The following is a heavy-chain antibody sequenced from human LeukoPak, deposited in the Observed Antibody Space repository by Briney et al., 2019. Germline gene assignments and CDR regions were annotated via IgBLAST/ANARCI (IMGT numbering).Heavy chain of an antibody. Sequence: SSETLSLTCAVYGGSFSGHYWSWIRQPPGKGLEWIGEINHSGSTNYNPSLKSRVTLLVDTSKNQFSLKLSSVTAADTAVYYCARARGEVAIDYWGQGTLVTVSS. CDR3: ARARGEVAIDY. V-gene: IGHV4-34*01. CDR1: GGSFSGHY. J-gene: IGHJ4*02. D-gene: IGHD5-12*01. CDR2: INHSGST.